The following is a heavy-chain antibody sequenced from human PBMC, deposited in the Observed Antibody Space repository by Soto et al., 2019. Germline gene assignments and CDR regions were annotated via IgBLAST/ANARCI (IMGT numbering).Heavy chain of an antibody. CDR3: AKDYLSYYYDSSGPVGY. CDR2: ISYDGSNK. Sequence: GGSLRLSCAASGFTFSSYGMHWVRQAPGKGLEWVAVISYDGSNKYYADSVKGRFTISRDNSKNTLYLQMNSLRAEDTAVYYCAKDYLSYYYDSSGPVGYWGQGTLVTVSS. D-gene: IGHD3-22*01. J-gene: IGHJ4*02. CDR1: GFTFSSYG. V-gene: IGHV3-30*18.